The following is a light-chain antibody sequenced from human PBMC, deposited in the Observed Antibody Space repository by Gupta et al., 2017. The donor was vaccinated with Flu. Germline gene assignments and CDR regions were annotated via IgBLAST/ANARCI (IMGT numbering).Light chain of an antibody. V-gene: IGLV2-23*02. J-gene: IGLJ2*01. CDR2: EVS. Sequence: QSITSSCTGTSSDVGSYDLVSWYQQHPGKAPKFMIYEVSKRPSGVSNRFSGSKSGNTASLTISGLQAEDEADYYCCSYAGSTTLFGGGTKLTVL. CDR1: SSDVGSYDL. CDR3: CSYAGSTTL.